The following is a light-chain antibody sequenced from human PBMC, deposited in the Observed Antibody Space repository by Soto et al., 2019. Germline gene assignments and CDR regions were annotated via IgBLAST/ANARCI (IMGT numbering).Light chain of an antibody. CDR3: QQYGGSPT. J-gene: IGKJ1*01. Sequence: EIVVTQSPGTLSLSPGERATLSCRASQSINSGNLAWYQQKPGQAPRLLVYGASSRATGIPDRFSGSGSGTDFTLTISRLEPEDFAVYYCQQYGGSPTFGQGTKVEIK. V-gene: IGKV3-20*01. CDR2: GAS. CDR1: QSINSGN.